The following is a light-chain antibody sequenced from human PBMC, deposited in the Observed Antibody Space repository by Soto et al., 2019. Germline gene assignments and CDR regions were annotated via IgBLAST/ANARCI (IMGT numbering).Light chain of an antibody. J-gene: IGKJ1*01. V-gene: IGKV3-20*01. CDR3: QRYDSSWT. CDR1: QIISSNF. CDR2: DTS. Sequence: EMVLTQSPGTLPLSPGERATLSFRASQIISSNFLAWYQQKPGQAPTLLIYDTSRRAEGIPDRFSATGSATDFTLTISRLEPEDFAVYYCQRYDSSWTFGPGTKVEMK.